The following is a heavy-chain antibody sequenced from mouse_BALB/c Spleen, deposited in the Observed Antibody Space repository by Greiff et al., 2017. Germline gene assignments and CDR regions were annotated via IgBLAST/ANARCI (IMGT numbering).Heavy chain of an antibody. Sequence: EVKLMESGPSLVKPSQTLSLTCSVTGDSITSGYWNWIRKFPGNKLEYMGYISYSGSTYYNPSLKSRISITRDTSKNQYYLQLNSVTTEDTATYYCARYTNWDVPFAYWGQGTLVTVSA. D-gene: IGHD4-1*02. CDR2: ISYSGST. V-gene: IGHV3-8*02. CDR3: ARYTNWDVPFAY. J-gene: IGHJ3*01. CDR1: GDSITSGY.